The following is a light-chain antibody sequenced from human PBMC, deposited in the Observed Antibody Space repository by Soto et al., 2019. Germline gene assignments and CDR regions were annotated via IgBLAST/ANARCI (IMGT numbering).Light chain of an antibody. CDR2: GAS. Sequence: EIVLTQSPGTLSLSPGERATLSCRASQSVSSSYLAWYQQKPGQAPRLLIYGASSRASGIPDRFSGSGSGTDFTLTISRLEPEDFAVSYCQQYGSSPFFTFGPGTKVDIK. J-gene: IGKJ3*01. V-gene: IGKV3-20*01. CDR1: QSVSSSY. CDR3: QQYGSSPFFT.